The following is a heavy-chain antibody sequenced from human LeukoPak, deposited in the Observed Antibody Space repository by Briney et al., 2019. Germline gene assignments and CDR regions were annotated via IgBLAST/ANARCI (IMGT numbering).Heavy chain of an antibody. V-gene: IGHV4-61*01. CDR3: ARGDIVVVPAARTLNPIDY. CDR2: IYYSGST. CDR1: GGSVSSGSYY. D-gene: IGHD2-2*01. Sequence: SETLSLTCTVSGGSVSSGSYYWSWIRQPPGKGLEWIGYIYYSGSTNYNPSLKGRVTISVDTSKNQFSLKLSSVTAADTAVYYCARGDIVVVPAARTLNPIDYWGQGTLVTVSS. J-gene: IGHJ4*02.